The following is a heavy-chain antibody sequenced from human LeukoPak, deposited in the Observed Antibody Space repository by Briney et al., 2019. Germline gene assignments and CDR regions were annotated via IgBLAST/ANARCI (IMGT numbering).Heavy chain of an antibody. Sequence: PSETLSLTCTVSGGSVSSSSYYWGWIRQPPGKGLEWIGSIYSGGSTFYNPSLQSRVTMSVDTSKNQFSLKLSSVTAVDTAVYYCARKENVYYYFDYWGQGTLVTVSS. CDR2: IYSGGST. CDR3: ARKENVYYYFDY. D-gene: IGHD3-10*01. V-gene: IGHV4-39*07. J-gene: IGHJ4*02. CDR1: GGSVSSSSYY.